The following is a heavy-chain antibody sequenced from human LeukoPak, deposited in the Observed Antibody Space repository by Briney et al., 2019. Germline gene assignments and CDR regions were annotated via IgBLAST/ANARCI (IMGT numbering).Heavy chain of an antibody. CDR1: GYTFTSYG. Sequence: ASVTVSCKASGYTFTSYGISWVRQAPGQGLEWMGWISAYNGNTNYAQKLQGRVTMTTDTSTSTAYMELRSLRSDDTAVYYCARGIAAAGTGGAFDIWGQGTMVTVSS. CDR2: ISAYNGNT. J-gene: IGHJ3*02. CDR3: ARGIAAAGTGGAFDI. V-gene: IGHV1-18*01. D-gene: IGHD6-13*01.